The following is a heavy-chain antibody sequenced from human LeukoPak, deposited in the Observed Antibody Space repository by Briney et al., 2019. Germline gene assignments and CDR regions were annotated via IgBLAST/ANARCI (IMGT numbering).Heavy chain of an antibody. CDR3: ARQQLVPRFDP. J-gene: IGHJ5*02. CDR1: GGSISSSSYY. CDR2: IYYSGST. Sequence: SETLSLTCTVSGGSISSSSYYWGWIRQPSGKGLEWIGSIYYSGSTYYNPSLKSRVTISVDTSKNQFSLKLSSVTAADTAVYYCARQQLVPRFDPWGQGTLVTVSS. D-gene: IGHD6-13*01. V-gene: IGHV4-39*01.